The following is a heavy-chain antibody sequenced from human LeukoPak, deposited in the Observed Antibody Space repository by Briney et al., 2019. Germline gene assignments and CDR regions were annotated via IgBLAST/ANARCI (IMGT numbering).Heavy chain of an antibody. CDR3: ARDPWGSEDPLDY. V-gene: IGHV4-34*01. J-gene: IGHJ4*02. CDR2: INHSGST. Sequence: NPSETLSLTCAVYGGSFSGYYWSWIRQPPGKGLEWIGEINHSGSTNYNPSLKSRVTISVDTSKNQFSLKLSSVTAADTAVYYCARDPWGSEDPLDYWGQGTLVTVSS. D-gene: IGHD7-27*01. CDR1: GGSFSGYY.